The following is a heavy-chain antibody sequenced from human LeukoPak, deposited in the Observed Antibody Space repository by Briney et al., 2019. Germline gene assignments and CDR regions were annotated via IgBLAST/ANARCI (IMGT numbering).Heavy chain of an antibody. J-gene: IGHJ5*02. CDR1: GYTFTSYG. CDR2: SSAYNGNT. V-gene: IGHV1-18*01. Sequence: ASVKVSCKASGYTFTSYGISWVRQAPGQGLEGMGWSSAYNGNTNYAHKLQGRVTMTTDTSTSTAYMELRRLRSDDTAVYYCARWLRFPYNWFDPWGQGTLVTVSS. D-gene: IGHD5-12*01. CDR3: ARWLRFPYNWFDP.